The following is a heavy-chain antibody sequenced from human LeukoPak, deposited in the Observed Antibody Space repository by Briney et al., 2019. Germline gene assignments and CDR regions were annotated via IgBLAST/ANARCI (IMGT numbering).Heavy chain of an antibody. CDR1: GGSISSSSYS. CDR3: ARGHEIVPAAMFDY. V-gene: IGHV4-39*07. J-gene: IGHJ4*02. Sequence: SETLSVICTVSGGSISSSSYSWGWIRQPPGKGVEWIGSIYYSGSTHYNPSLKSRVTISVDTSKNQFSLNLSSVTAADTAVFYCARGHEIVPAAMFDYWGQGTLVTVSS. D-gene: IGHD2-2*01. CDR2: IYYSGST.